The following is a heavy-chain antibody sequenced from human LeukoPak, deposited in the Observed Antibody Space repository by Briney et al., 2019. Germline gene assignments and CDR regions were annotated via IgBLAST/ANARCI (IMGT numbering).Heavy chain of an antibody. J-gene: IGHJ3*02. CDR2: INSNSGGT. Sequence: ASVKVSCKACGYTFTGYYMHWVGQAPGQGREWMGWINSNSGGTNYAQKFQGRVTMTRDTSISTAYMELSRLRSDDTAVYYCAREGRYYDSSGYYGGPAFDIWGQGTMVTVSS. CDR3: AREGRYYDSSGYYGGPAFDI. V-gene: IGHV1-2*02. D-gene: IGHD3-22*01. CDR1: GYTFTGYY.